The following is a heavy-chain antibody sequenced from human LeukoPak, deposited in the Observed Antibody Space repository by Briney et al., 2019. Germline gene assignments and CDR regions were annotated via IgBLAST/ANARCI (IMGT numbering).Heavy chain of an antibody. D-gene: IGHD2/OR15-2a*01. CDR3: ARVPTFYGSSPDY. CDR1: GFTFSSYT. J-gene: IGHJ4*02. Sequence: GGSLRLSCAVSGFTFSSYTMNWVRQAPGKGLEWVSSISSSSSYIYYADSVKGRFTISRDNAKNSLYVQMNSLRAEDAAVYYCARVPTFYGSSPDYWGQGTLVTVSS. V-gene: IGHV3-21*01. CDR2: ISSSSSYI.